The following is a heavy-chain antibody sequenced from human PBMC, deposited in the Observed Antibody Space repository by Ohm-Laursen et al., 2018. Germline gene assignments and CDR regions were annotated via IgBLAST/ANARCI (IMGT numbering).Heavy chain of an antibody. CDR3: ARDYGGTYCSGTSCYSGDNWFDP. Sequence: PSQTLSLTCTVSGGSISSYYWSWIRQPPGKGLEWIGYIYYSGSTNYNPSLKSRVTISVDTSKNQFSLKLSSVTAADTAVYYCARDYGGTYCSGTSCYSGDNWFDPWGQGTLVTVSS. V-gene: IGHV4-59*12. CDR2: IYYSGST. J-gene: IGHJ5*02. D-gene: IGHD2-15*01. CDR1: GGSISSYY.